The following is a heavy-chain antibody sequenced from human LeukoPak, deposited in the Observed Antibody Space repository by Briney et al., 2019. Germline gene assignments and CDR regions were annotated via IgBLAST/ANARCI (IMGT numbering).Heavy chain of an antibody. D-gene: IGHD6-13*01. V-gene: IGHV3-23*01. Sequence: GGSLRLSCAASGFTFTSSAMSWVRQAPGKGLEWVSVISGSGHTTDYADSVKGRFTVSRDNSKNTLYLQMNSLRAEDTALYYCAKGTSSWHEFDYWGQGTLVTVSS. J-gene: IGHJ4*02. CDR2: ISGSGHTT. CDR1: GFTFTSSA. CDR3: AKGTSSWHEFDY.